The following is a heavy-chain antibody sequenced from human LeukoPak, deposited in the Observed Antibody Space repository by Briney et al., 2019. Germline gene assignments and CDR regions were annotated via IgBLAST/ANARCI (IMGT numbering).Heavy chain of an antibody. CDR2: ISGSGGSA. D-gene: IGHD5-18*01. CDR3: AKDSGSGYSYGYFDY. Sequence: PGGSLRLSCAASGFTFSSYAMSWVRQAPGKGLEWVSGISGSGGSAYYADSVKGRFTISRDNSKNTLYLQMNSLRAEDTAVYYCAKDSGSGYSYGYFDYWGQGTLVIVSS. J-gene: IGHJ4*02. CDR1: GFTFSSYA. V-gene: IGHV3-23*01.